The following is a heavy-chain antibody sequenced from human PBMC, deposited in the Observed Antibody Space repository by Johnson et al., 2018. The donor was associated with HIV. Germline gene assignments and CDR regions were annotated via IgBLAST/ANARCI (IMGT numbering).Heavy chain of an antibody. V-gene: IGHV3-66*01. CDR3: ARDSVGARGAFDI. J-gene: IGHJ3*02. CDR2: IYSGGST. CDR1: GLTVSSNY. D-gene: IGHD1-26*01. Sequence: VQLVESGGGLVQPGGSLRLSCVASGLTVSSNYMTWVRQSPGKGLECVSVIYSGGSTYYADSVNGRFTISRDNAKNSLYLQMNSLRAEDTALYYCARDSVGARGAFDIWGQGTMVTVSS.